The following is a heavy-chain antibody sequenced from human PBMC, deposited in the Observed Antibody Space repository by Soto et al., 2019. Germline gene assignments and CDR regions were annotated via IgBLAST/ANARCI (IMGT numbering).Heavy chain of an antibody. CDR2: ISGSGRST. CDR3: AKEQAHSQADTSSIFDY. CDR1: GFTFSNYP. D-gene: IGHD2-2*01. J-gene: IGHJ4*02. V-gene: IGHV3-23*01. Sequence: HPGGSLRLSCAASGFTFSNYPMTWVRQAPGKGLEWVSSISGSGRSTYYPDSVKGRFTISRDNSKNTFFLHMNSLRAEDTAVYYCAKEQAHSQADTSSIFDYWGQGTLVTVSS.